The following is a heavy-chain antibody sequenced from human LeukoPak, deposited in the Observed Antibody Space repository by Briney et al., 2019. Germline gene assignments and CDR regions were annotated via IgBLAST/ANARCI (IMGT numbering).Heavy chain of an antibody. CDR2: IWHDGSNK. V-gene: IGHV3-33*01. D-gene: IGHD3-22*01. J-gene: IGHJ4*02. CDR1: GFTFSSYG. CDR3: ARDESSLAYDSSGYGDY. Sequence: HPGGSLRLSCAASGFTFSSYGMHWVRQAPGKGLEWVAVIWHDGSNKYYADSVKGRFTISRDNSKNTLYLQMNSLRAEDTAVYYCARDESSLAYDSSGYGDYWGQGTLVTVSS.